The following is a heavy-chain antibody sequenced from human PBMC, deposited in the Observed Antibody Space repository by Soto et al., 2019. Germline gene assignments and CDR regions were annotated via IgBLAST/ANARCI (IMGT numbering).Heavy chain of an antibody. CDR1: GFSLSTSGVA. D-gene: IGHD3-9*01. J-gene: IGHJ4*01. CDR3: PHNYDILTGYRYFDH. V-gene: IGHV2-5*01. Sequence: SGPTLVNPTQTLTLTCTFSGFSLSTSGVAVGWVRQPPGKALEWLALVYWNGDGRYSPSLKSRLTISKDTSKNHVVLTMTNMDPVDTATYYCPHNYDILTGYRYFDHWGHGTLVTVSS. CDR2: VYWNGDG.